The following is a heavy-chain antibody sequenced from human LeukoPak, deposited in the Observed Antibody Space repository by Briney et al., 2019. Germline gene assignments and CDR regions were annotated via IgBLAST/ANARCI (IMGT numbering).Heavy chain of an antibody. V-gene: IGHV4-30-4*08. CDR1: GGSISSGDYY. Sequence: SETLSLTCTVSGGSISSGDYYWSWIRQPPGKGLEWIGYIYYSGSTYYNPSLKSRVTISVDTSKNQFSLKLSSVTAADTAVYYCARANDLGHFDYWGQGTLVAVSS. J-gene: IGHJ4*02. CDR2: IYYSGST. CDR3: ARANDLGHFDY.